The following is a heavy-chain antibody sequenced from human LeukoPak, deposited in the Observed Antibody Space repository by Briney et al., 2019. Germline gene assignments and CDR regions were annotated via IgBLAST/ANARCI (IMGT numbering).Heavy chain of an antibody. D-gene: IGHD6-13*01. J-gene: IGHJ4*02. CDR3: ARDARKVHSSSLFDY. Sequence: GGSLRLSCAASGFTFSSYAMSWVRQAPGEGLEWVSSISSSSSYIYYADSVKGRFTISRDNAKNSLYLQMNSLRAEDTAVYYCARDARKVHSSSLFDYWGQGTLVTVSS. V-gene: IGHV3-21*01. CDR1: GFTFSSYA. CDR2: ISSSSSYI.